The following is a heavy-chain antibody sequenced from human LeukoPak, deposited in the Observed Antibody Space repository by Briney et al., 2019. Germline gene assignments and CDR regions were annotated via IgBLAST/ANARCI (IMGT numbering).Heavy chain of an antibody. CDR3: AREQWLQSDAFDI. Sequence: GGSLRLSCAASGFTFSSYWMSWVRQAPGKGLEWVANIKQDGSEKYYVDSVKGRFTISRDKAKNSLYLQMNSLRAEDTAVYYCAREQWLQSDAFDIWGQGTMVTVSS. V-gene: IGHV3-7*01. CDR1: GFTFSSYW. D-gene: IGHD6-19*01. J-gene: IGHJ3*02. CDR2: IKQDGSEK.